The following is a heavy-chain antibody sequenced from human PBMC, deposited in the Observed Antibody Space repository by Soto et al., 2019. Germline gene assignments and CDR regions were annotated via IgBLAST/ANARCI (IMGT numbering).Heavy chain of an antibody. CDR2: ISSSSSYI. J-gene: IGHJ4*02. Sequence: GGSLRLSCAASGFTFSSYSMNWVRQAPGKGLEWVSSISSSSSYIYYADSVKGRFTISRDNAKNSLYLQMNSLRAEDTAVYYCASSYSSGWYGPRALGGLFDYWGQGTLVTVSS. D-gene: IGHD6-19*01. CDR1: GFTFSSYS. CDR3: ASSYSSGWYGPRALGGLFDY. V-gene: IGHV3-21*01.